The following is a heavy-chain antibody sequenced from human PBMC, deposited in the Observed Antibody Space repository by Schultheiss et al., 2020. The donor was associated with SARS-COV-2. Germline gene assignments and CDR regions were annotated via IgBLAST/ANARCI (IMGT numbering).Heavy chain of an antibody. Sequence: SETLSLTCAVSGYSISSGYYWSWIRQPPGKGLEWIGSTFYSGSASFNPYNPSLKSRLTISLDTSKNQFSLKLTSMTPADTAVYYCARGAGAHVYWGQGTLVTVSS. CDR3: ARGAGAHVY. V-gene: IGHV4-38-2*01. J-gene: IGHJ4*02. CDR1: GYSISSGYY. CDR2: TFYSGSASFN. D-gene: IGHD3-16*01.